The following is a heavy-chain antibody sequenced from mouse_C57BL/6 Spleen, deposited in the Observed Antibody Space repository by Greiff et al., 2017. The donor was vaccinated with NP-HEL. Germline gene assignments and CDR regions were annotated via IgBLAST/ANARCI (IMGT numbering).Heavy chain of an antibody. D-gene: IGHD4-1*01. CDR3: ARSQLTGTLAMDD. Sequence: EVKLEESGPVLVKPGASVKMSCKASGYTFTDYYMNWVKQSPGKSLEWIGVINPYNGGTSYNQKFKGKATLTVDKSSSTAYMELNSLTSEDSAVYYCARSQLTGTLAMDDWGQGTSVTVSS. V-gene: IGHV1-19*01. CDR1: GYTFTDYY. CDR2: INPYNGGT. J-gene: IGHJ4*01.